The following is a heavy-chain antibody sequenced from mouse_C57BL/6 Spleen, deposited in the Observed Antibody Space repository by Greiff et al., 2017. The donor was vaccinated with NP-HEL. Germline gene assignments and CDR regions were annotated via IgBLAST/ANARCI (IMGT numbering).Heavy chain of an antibody. D-gene: IGHD3-3*01. CDR1: GFTFSSYG. Sequence: EVQLVESGGDLVKPGGSLKLSCAASGFTFSSYGMSWVRQTPDKRLEWVATISDGGSYTYYPDNVKGRFTISRDNAKNNLYLQMSHLKSEDTAMYYCAAGRNFDYWGQGTTLTVSS. CDR3: AAGRNFDY. CDR2: ISDGGSYT. J-gene: IGHJ2*01. V-gene: IGHV5-4*01.